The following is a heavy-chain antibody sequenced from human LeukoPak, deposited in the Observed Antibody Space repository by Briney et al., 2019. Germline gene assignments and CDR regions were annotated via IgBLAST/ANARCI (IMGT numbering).Heavy chain of an antibody. D-gene: IGHD3-3*01. CDR2: MSSSGSSI. V-gene: IGHV3-21*01. Sequence: GGSLRLSCAASGFSFSTSTMNWVRQAPGRGLEWVSSMSSSGSSIYYADSVKGRFTISRDNAKTSLYLQINSLRVEDTAVYYCARVFRPSLTVFIIRGAFDIWGQGTMVTVSS. CDR1: GFSFSTST. J-gene: IGHJ3*02. CDR3: ARVFRPSLTVFIIRGAFDI.